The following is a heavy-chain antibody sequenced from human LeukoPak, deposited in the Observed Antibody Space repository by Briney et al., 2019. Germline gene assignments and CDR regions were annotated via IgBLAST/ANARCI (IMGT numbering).Heavy chain of an antibody. J-gene: IGHJ4*02. CDR1: GFTFRFYW. Sequence: PGGSLRLSCAASGFTFRFYWMSWVRQAPGKGLEWVVNIKQDGSEKYYVDSGKGRFTISRDNAKNSLYLQMNSLRADDTAMYYCARGSYSSSWKTFDYWGQGTLVTVSS. D-gene: IGHD6-13*01. V-gene: IGHV3-7*01. CDR3: ARGSYSSSWKTFDY. CDR2: IKQDGSEK.